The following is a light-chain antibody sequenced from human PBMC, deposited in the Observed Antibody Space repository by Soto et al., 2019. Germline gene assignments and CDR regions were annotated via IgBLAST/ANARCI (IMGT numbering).Light chain of an antibody. CDR2: GAS. CDR3: QQYGSSPYT. V-gene: IGKV3-20*01. J-gene: IGKJ2*01. Sequence: EIVLTQSPGTLSLSPGERATLFCRASQSVRRNSLAWYQQKPGQTPRLLIYGASSRATGIPDRFSGSGSGTDFTLTISRLEPEDFAVYYCQQYGSSPYTFGQWTKLAI. CDR1: QSVRRNS.